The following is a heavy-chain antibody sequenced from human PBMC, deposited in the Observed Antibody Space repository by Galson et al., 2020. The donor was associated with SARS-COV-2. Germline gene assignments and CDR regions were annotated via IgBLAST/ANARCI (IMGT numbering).Heavy chain of an antibody. V-gene: IGHV3-48*01. Sequence: GESLKISCAASGFIFDSYSMNWVRQAPGKGLEWVSHISTSGSSRYYVDSVKGRFTISRDNGKNSLYLQMNSLRVEDTAVYYCARGRESYYDFWSGYYPFGYWGEGTLVTVSS. J-gene: IGHJ4*02. CDR1: GFIFDSYS. CDR2: ISTSGSSR. CDR3: ARGRESYYDFWSGYYPFGY. D-gene: IGHD3-3*01.